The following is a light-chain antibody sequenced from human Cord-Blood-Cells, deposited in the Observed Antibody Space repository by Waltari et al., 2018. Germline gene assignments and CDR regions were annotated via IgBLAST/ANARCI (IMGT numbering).Light chain of an antibody. CDR1: SSDVGGSTH. CDR3: CSYAGNWV. V-gene: IGLV2-11*01. CDR2: DVS. Sequence: QSALTQPRSVSGSPGQSVTISCTGTSSDVGGSTHVSWYQQHPGKAPKLMIYDVSKRPSGVPDRFSGSKSGNTASLTISGLQAEDEADYYCCSYAGNWVFGGGTKLTVL. J-gene: IGLJ3*02.